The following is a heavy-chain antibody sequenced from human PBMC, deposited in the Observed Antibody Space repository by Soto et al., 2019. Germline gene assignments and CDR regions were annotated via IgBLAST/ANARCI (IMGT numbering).Heavy chain of an antibody. CDR3: ARSQGSSTSLEIYYYYYYGMDV. CDR1: GGTFSSYA. J-gene: IGHJ6*02. D-gene: IGHD2-2*01. V-gene: IGHV1-69*01. Sequence: QVQLVQSGAEVQKPGSSVKVSCKASGGTFSSYAISWVRQAPGQGLEWMGGIIPISDTTNYAQKFQGRVTITADESTSTAYMELSSLRSEDTAVYYCARSQGSSTSLEIYYYYYYGMDVWGQGPRSPSP. CDR2: IIPISDTT.